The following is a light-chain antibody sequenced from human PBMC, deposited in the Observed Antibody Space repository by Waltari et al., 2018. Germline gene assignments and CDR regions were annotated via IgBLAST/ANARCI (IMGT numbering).Light chain of an antibody. J-gene: IGLJ3*02. CDR1: SPNIGSNT. Sequence: QSVLTQSPSASGTPGQRVTISCSGSSPNIGSNTVNLYKQVPGTAPKLLIATNDQRPSGVPERCSGSKSGTAASLAISGLQSEDEADYFCAAWDDSLNGWVFGGGTKLSVL. CDR2: TND. V-gene: IGLV1-44*01. CDR3: AAWDDSLNGWV.